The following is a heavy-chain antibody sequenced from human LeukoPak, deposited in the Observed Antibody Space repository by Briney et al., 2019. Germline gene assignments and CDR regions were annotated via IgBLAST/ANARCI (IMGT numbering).Heavy chain of an antibody. CDR1: GGSISSSSYY. D-gene: IGHD2-15*01. J-gene: IGHJ4*02. Sequence: PSETLSLTCTVSGGSISSSSYYWGWIRQPPGKGLEWIGSIYYSGSTYYNPSLKSRVTISVDTSKNQFSLKLSSVTAADTAVYYCAGGGSGDPFDYWGQGTLVTVSS. V-gene: IGHV4-39*01. CDR2: IYYSGST. CDR3: AGGGSGDPFDY.